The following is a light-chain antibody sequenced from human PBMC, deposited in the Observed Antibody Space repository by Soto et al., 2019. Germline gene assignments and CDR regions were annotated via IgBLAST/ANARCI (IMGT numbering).Light chain of an antibody. CDR1: QSISSW. CDR3: QQYNSYSWT. V-gene: IGKV1-5*01. J-gene: IGKJ1*01. Sequence: DIQMTQSPSTLSASVGDRVTITCRASQSISSWLAWYQQKPGKAPKLLIYDASSLERGVPSRFSGSGSGTEFTLTVSSLQPDDFATYYCQQYNSYSWTFGQGTKVDIK. CDR2: DAS.